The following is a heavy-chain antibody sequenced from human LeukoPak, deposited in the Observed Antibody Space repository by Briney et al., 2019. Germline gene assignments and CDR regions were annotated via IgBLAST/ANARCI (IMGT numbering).Heavy chain of an antibody. V-gene: IGHV5-51*01. Sequence: GESLKISCKGSGYTFNTNWIAWVRQKPGKGLEWMGVIYPDDSDVRYNPSFEGLVTISADKSSSAVSRHWSSLRASDSAMYYCARRRGSLYSFDYWGQGTLVTVSS. CDR3: ARRRGSLYSFDY. CDR1: GYTFNTNW. D-gene: IGHD3-10*02. J-gene: IGHJ4*02. CDR2: IYPDDSDV.